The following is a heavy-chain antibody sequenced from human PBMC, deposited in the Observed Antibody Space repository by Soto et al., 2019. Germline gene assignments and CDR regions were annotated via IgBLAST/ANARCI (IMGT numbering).Heavy chain of an antibody. Sequence: GASVKVSCKTSGYTFNTYGINWVRQAPGQGLELMGWISAYDGKTTYAEKFQGRVTLTTDTSTSTAYMELRSLRSDDTAIYYCARDPHEFWTGYWFDPWGQGTPVT. V-gene: IGHV1-18*01. J-gene: IGHJ5*02. CDR2: ISAYDGKT. CDR3: ARDPHEFWTGYWFDP. CDR1: GYTFNTYG. D-gene: IGHD3-3*01.